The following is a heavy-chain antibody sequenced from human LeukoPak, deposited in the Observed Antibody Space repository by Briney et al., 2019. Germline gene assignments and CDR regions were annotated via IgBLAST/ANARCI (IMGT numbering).Heavy chain of an antibody. V-gene: IGHV3-30*02. Sequence: GGSLRLSCAASGFTFSSHWMTWVRQAPGKGLEWVAFIRYDGSNKYYADSVKGRFTISRDNSKNTLYLQMNSLRAEDTAVYYCAKDLYEDYYMDVWGKGTTVTVSS. CDR1: GFTFSSHW. CDR3: AKDLYEDYYMDV. CDR2: IRYDGSNK. J-gene: IGHJ6*03. D-gene: IGHD3-16*01.